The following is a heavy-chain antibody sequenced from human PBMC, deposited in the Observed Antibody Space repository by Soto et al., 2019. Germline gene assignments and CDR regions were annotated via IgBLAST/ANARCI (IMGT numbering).Heavy chain of an antibody. CDR1: GFTFSSYA. V-gene: IGHV3-30-3*01. CDR2: ISYDGSNK. CDR3: ARDTVFDY. Sequence: QVQLVESGGGVVQPGRSLRLCSAASGFTFSSYAMHWVRQAPGKGLEWVAVISYDGSNKYYADSVKGRFTISRDNSKNTLYLQMNSLRAEDTAVYYCARDTVFDYWGQGILVTVSS. J-gene: IGHJ4*02. D-gene: IGHD4-4*01.